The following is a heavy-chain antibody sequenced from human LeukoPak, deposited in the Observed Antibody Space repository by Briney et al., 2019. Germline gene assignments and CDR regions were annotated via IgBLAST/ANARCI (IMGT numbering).Heavy chain of an antibody. CDR1: GFTVSSNY. V-gene: IGHV3-53*01. CDR2: IYSGGNT. Sequence: GGSLRLSCAASGFTVSSNYMSWVRQAPGKGLEWVSIIYSGGNTYSADSVKGRFTISRDNSKNTLYLQMNSLRAEDTAVYYCAKSHPAVTTTDWYFDLWGRGTLVTVSS. J-gene: IGHJ2*01. CDR3: AKSHPAVTTTDWYFDL. D-gene: IGHD4-17*01.